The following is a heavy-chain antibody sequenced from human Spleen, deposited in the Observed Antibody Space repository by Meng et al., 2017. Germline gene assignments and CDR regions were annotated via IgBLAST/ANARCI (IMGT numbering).Heavy chain of an antibody. V-gene: IGHV3-48*03. J-gene: IGHJ5*02. Sequence: GESLKISCAASGFTFSSYEMNWVRQAPGKGLEWVSYISSSGSTIYYADSVKGRFTISRDNAKNSLYLQMNGLRAEDTAVYYCARAIGAAAGTSWFDPWGQGTLVTVSS. D-gene: IGHD6-13*01. CDR1: GFTFSSYE. CDR3: ARAIGAAAGTSWFDP. CDR2: ISSSGSTI.